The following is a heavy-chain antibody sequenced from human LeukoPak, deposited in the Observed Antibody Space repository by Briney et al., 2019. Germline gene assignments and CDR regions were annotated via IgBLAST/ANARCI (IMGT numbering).Heavy chain of an antibody. CDR2: IYYSGST. J-gene: IGHJ3*01. Sequence: SETLSLTCAVSGGSLISITYYWGWIRQPPGKGLEWIGSIYYSGSTYYNPSLKSRVTVSVDMSKNQFSLQLSSVTAADTAVYYCARAPRTGAWDMITFGGVIVHGDAFDFWGQGTMVTVSS. D-gene: IGHD3-16*02. CDR1: GGSLISITYY. CDR3: ARAPRTGAWDMITFGGVIVHGDAFDF. V-gene: IGHV4-39*07.